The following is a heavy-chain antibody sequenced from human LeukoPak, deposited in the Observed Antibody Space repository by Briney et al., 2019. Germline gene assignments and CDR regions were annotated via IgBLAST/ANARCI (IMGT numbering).Heavy chain of an antibody. CDR1: GFTFSSYE. V-gene: IGHV3-48*03. D-gene: IGHD2-2*01. CDR3: ASLPTGVPAADAFDI. CDR2: ISSSGSTI. Sequence: PGGSLRLSCAASGFTFSSYEMNWVRQAPGKGLEWVSYISSSGSTIYYADSVKGRFTISRDNAKNSLYLQMNSLRAEDTAVYYCASLPTGVPAADAFDIWGQGTVVTVSS. J-gene: IGHJ3*02.